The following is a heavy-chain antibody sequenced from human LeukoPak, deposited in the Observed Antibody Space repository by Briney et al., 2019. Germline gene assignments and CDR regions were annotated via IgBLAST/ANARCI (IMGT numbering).Heavy chain of an antibody. CDR3: ARGLVHDTSGYYSDY. V-gene: IGHV3-74*01. J-gene: IGHJ4*02. Sequence: PGGSLRLSCAASGFTFSSFWMHGVSQAPGKGRVCVSRINSYGSSTTYADSVKGRFTISRDNAKNTLYLQMNSLRAEDTAVYYCARGLVHDTSGYYSDYWGQGPLVTVSS. CDR1: GFTFSSFW. CDR2: INSYGSST. D-gene: IGHD3-22*01.